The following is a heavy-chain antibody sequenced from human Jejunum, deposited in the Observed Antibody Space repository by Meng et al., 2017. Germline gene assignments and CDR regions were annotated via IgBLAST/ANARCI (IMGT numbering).Heavy chain of an antibody. D-gene: IGHD3-10*01. CDR2: INPGGDQK. V-gene: IGHV3-7*01. Sequence: GESLKISCAGSGFIFSNYWMTWVRQPPGKGLEWLANINPGGDQKYYVDSVKGRLTISRDNAKNSVYLQIDTLRGEDTAVYHCARFGYSGEMEVWGQGTAVTVSS. J-gene: IGHJ6*02. CDR3: ARFGYSGEMEV. CDR1: GFIFSNYW.